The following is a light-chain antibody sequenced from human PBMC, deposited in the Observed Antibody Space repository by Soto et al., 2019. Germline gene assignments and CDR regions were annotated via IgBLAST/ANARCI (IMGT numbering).Light chain of an antibody. J-gene: IGKJ1*01. V-gene: IGKV1-5*01. CDR3: LQDYSYPWT. CDR2: AAS. CDR1: QSISGW. Sequence: DNQMTQSPSTLSASVIDIVGTAVLGSQSISGWLAWYQQKPGKAPNLLIYAASSLQSGVPSRFSGSASGTDFTLTISSLQPEDFATYYCLQDYSYPWTFGQGTKVDIK.